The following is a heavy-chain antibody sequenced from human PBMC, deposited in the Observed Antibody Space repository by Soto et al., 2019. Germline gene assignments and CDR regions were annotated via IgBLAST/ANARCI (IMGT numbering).Heavy chain of an antibody. J-gene: IGHJ5*02. CDR2: ISTTGGTI. D-gene: IGHD5-12*01. CDR3: ASGYSGTPNGFDP. V-gene: IGHV3-48*02. CDR1: GFIFSNTN. Sequence: PGGSVRLSCAASGFIFSNTNMNWLRQAPGKGLQWVSYISTTGGTIYYADSVRGRFTISRDNAKRLLFLQMDSLRDEDTAVYYCASGYSGTPNGFDPWGQGT.